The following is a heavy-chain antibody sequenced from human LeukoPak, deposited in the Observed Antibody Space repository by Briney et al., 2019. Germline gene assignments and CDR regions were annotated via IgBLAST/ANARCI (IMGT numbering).Heavy chain of an antibody. D-gene: IGHD2-15*01. J-gene: IGHJ4*02. CDR1: GGSFSGYY. CDR3: ARHSSVVVVAATPNFDY. CDR2: INHSGST. V-gene: IGHV4-34*01. Sequence: PSETLSLTCAVYGGSFSGYYWSWIRQPPGKGLEWIGEINHSGSTNYNPSLKSRVTISVDMSKNQFSLKLSSVTAADTAVYYCARHSSVVVVAATPNFDYWGQGTLVTVSS.